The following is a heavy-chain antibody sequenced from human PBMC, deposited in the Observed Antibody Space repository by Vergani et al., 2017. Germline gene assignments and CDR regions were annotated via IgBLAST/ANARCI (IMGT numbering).Heavy chain of an antibody. CDR1: GFIFSDYY. CDR2: ISSSGSTI. CDR3: ARVGTEPYDAFDI. Sequence: QVQLVESGGGLVKPGGSLSLYCPASGFIFSDYYMSWIRQAPGKGLEWVSYISSSGSTIYYADSVKGRFTSSRDNAKNSLYLQMNSLRAEDTAVYYCARVGTEPYDAFDIWGQASMVTVSS. V-gene: IGHV3-11*01. J-gene: IGHJ3*02. D-gene: IGHD7-27*01.